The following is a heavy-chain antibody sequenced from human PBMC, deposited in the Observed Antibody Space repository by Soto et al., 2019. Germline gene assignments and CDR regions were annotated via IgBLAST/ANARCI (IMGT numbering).Heavy chain of an antibody. Sequence: EVQLLESGGGLVQPGGSLRLSCAASGFTFSSYAMSWVRQAPGKGLEWVSAISGSGGSTYYADSVKGRFTISRDNSKNTLYLQMNSLRAEDTAVYYCAKDPGESLRAAAGTNWFDPWGQGTLVTVSS. CDR2: ISGSGGST. D-gene: IGHD6-13*01. V-gene: IGHV3-23*01. CDR1: GFTFSSYA. CDR3: AKDPGESLRAAAGTNWFDP. J-gene: IGHJ5*02.